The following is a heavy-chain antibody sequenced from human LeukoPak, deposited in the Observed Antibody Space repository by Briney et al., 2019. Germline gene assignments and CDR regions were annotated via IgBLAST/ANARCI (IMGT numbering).Heavy chain of an antibody. Sequence: ASVKVSCKASGGTFSSYTISWVRQAPGQGLEWMGWINPNSGGTNYAQKFQGRVTMTRDTSISTAYMELSRLRSDDTAVYYCARGSSNSIMITFGGVIVPFDYWGQGTLVTVSS. CDR1: GGTFSSYT. D-gene: IGHD3-16*02. CDR3: ARGSSNSIMITFGGVIVPFDY. CDR2: INPNSGGT. V-gene: IGHV1-2*02. J-gene: IGHJ4*02.